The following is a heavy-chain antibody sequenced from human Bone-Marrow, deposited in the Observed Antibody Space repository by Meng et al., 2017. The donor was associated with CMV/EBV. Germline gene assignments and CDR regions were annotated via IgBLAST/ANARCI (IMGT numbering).Heavy chain of an antibody. CDR2: IYYSRST. CDR3: ARENYYYNDAFDI. Sequence: SETLSLTCTVSGGSISSYYWSWIRQPPGKGLEWIGYIYYSRSTNYNPSLKSRVTISVDTSKNQFSLKLSSVTAADTAVYYCARENYYYNDAFDIWGQGTMVNVSS. V-gene: IGHV4-59*01. J-gene: IGHJ3*02. D-gene: IGHD3-22*01. CDR1: GGSISSYY.